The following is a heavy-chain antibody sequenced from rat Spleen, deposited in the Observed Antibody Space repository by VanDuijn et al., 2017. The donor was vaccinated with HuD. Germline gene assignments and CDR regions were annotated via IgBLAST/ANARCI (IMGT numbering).Heavy chain of an antibody. CDR3: TKDYYGYNFDY. CDR2: ISSTGGT. J-gene: IGHJ2*01. CDR1: GFSLTSKG. V-gene: IGHV2S12*01. D-gene: IGHD1-9*01. Sequence: QVQLKESGPNLVQPSQTLSLTCTVSGFSLTSKGVAWVRQPPGKGLEWLAAISSTGGTFYNSVLKSRLTISRDISKNQVFLRMNSLQIEDTAIYFCTKDYYGYNFDYWGQGVMVTVSS.